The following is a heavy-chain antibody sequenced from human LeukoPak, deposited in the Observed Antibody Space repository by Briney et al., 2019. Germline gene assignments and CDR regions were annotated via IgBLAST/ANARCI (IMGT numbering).Heavy chain of an antibody. Sequence: SETLSLTCTVSGGSISSSSYYWSWIRQPPGKGLEWIGEINHRGSTNNNPSLKSRVTISVDTSKKQFSLKLSSVTAADTAVYYCARSGTTMVRGVMSFDYWGQGTLATVSS. CDR3: ARSGTTMVRGVMSFDY. CDR1: GGSISSSSYY. J-gene: IGHJ4*02. CDR2: INHRGST. V-gene: IGHV4-39*01. D-gene: IGHD3-10*01.